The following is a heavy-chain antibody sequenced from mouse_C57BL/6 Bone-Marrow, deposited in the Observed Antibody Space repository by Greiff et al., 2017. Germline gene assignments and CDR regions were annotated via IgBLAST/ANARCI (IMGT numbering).Heavy chain of an antibody. V-gene: IGHV1-64*01. CDR3: ARGYGSTLYYFDY. CDR2: IHPNSGST. CDR1: GYTFTSYW. D-gene: IGHD1-1*01. J-gene: IGHJ2*01. Sequence: VQLQQPGAELVKPGASVKLSCKASGYTFTSYWMHWVKQRPGQGLEWIGMIHPNSGSTNYNEKFKSKATLTVDKSSSTAYMQLSSLTSEDSAVYDCARGYGSTLYYFDYWGQGTTLTVSS.